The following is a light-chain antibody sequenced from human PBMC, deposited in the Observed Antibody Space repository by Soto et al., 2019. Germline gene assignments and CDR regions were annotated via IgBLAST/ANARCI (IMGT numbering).Light chain of an antibody. Sequence: EIVLTQSPGTLSLSPGEGATVSCRVSQSFNSKSLVWYQRKFGQAPRLLSYKLSSRATGIPDRFSGSGSGTDFTLSISRLEPEDFAVYYCQHYGGSFIFGPGTKVDFK. CDR1: QSFNSKS. J-gene: IGKJ3*01. CDR2: KLS. V-gene: IGKV3-20*01. CDR3: QHYGGSFI.